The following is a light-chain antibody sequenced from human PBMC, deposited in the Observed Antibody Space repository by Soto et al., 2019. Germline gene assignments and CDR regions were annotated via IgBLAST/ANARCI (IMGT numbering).Light chain of an antibody. J-gene: IGLJ2*01. V-gene: IGLV1-47*02. CDR1: SSNIGRNS. CDR2: NNN. Sequence: QSALTQPPSASGTPGQRVTISCSGSSSNIGRNSVCWYQHVPGTAPKLLISNNNQRPSGVPDRFSGSKSGTSASLAISGLRSEDEADYYCAAWDDGLSAELFGGGTKLTVL. CDR3: AAWDDGLSAEL.